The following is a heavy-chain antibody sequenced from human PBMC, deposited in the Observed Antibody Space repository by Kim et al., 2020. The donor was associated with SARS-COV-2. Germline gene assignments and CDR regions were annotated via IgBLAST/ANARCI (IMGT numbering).Heavy chain of an antibody. V-gene: IGHV3-7*01. D-gene: IGHD1-26*01. CDR2: IKQDGSEI. CDR1: GFTFSTYW. J-gene: IGHJ4*02. CDR3: ATSSYSGSSNAGGAGY. Sequence: GGSLRLSCAASGFTFSTYWMSWIRQAPGKGLEWVANIKQDGSEIYYVDSVRGRLAISRDNDKNSLYLQMNSLRAEDTAVYFCATSSYSGSSNAGGAGYWGQGTLVTVSS.